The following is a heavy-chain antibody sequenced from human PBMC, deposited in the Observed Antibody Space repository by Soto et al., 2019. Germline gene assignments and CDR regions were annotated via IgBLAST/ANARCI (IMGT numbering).Heavy chain of an antibody. CDR3: ARVENCSSTSCPRAFDI. J-gene: IGHJ3*02. Sequence: QVQLVQSGAEVKKPGASVKVSCKASGYTFTGYYMHWVRQAPGQGLEWMGWINPNSGGTNYAQKFQGWVTMTRDPSISTAYMELSRLRSDDTAVYYCARVENCSSTSCPRAFDIWGQGTMVTVSS. V-gene: IGHV1-2*04. D-gene: IGHD2-2*01. CDR1: GYTFTGYY. CDR2: INPNSGGT.